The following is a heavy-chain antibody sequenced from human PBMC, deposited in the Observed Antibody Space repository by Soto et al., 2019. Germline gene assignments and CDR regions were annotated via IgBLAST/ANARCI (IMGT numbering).Heavy chain of an antibody. CDR1: GFTFSAHG. D-gene: IGHD6-13*01. CDR3: ARDCSGAYSSSCYYGMDV. J-gene: IGHJ6*02. Sequence: PGGSLRLSCAASGFTFSAHGMSWVREAPVNGLEWVSGISSSSSYTNYADAVKGRFTISRDNAKNSLYLQMNSLRAEDPAVYYCARDCSGAYSSSCYYGMDVWAQRTTVTVSS. V-gene: IGHV3-11*06. CDR2: ISSSSSYT.